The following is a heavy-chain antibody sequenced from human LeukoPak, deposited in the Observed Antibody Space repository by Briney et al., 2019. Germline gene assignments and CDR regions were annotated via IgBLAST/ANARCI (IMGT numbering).Heavy chain of an antibody. CDR2: IYYSGST. CDR3: ASLGPNYDYVWGSYRADDYYFDY. CDR1: GGSISSYY. J-gene: IGHJ4*02. D-gene: IGHD3-16*02. Sequence: SETLSLTCTVSGGSISSYYWSWIRQPPGKGLEWIGYIYYSGSTNHNPSLKSRVTISVDTSKNQFSLKLSSVTAADTAVYYCASLGPNYDYVWGSYRADDYYFDYWGQGTLVTVSS. V-gene: IGHV4-59*08.